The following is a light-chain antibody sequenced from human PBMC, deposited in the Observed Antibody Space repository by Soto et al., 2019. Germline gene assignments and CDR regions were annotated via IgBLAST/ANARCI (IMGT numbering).Light chain of an antibody. CDR2: GAS. Sequence: EIVMTQSPATLSASPGERATLSCRASQSVRSNLAWYQQKPGQAPRLLIYGASSRATGIPDRFSGSGSGTDFTLTISRLEPEDFAVYYCQQYGNPLTFGQGTKVDIK. J-gene: IGKJ1*01. V-gene: IGKV3-20*01. CDR1: QSVRSN. CDR3: QQYGNPLT.